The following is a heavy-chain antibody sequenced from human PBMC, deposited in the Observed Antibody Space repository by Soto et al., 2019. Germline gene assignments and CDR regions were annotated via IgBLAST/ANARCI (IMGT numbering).Heavy chain of an antibody. D-gene: IGHD3-22*01. CDR2: IYPGDSDT. CDR1: GYSFTSYW. CDR3: ARQGDYDSSGYYSSAFDI. J-gene: IGHJ3*02. Sequence: GESLKISCKGSGYSFTSYWIGWVRQMPGKCLEWMGIIYPGDSDTRYSPSFQGQVTISADKSISTAYLQWSSLKASDTAMYYCARQGDYDSSGYYSSAFDIWGQGXMVTVSS. V-gene: IGHV5-51*01.